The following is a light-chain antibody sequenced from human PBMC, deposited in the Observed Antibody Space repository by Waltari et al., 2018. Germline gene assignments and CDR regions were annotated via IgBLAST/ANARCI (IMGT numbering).Light chain of an antibody. CDR3: CSYAGGSLYV. CDR2: AAT. CDR1: SNDVGGYNS. V-gene: IGLV2-11*01. J-gene: IGLJ1*01. Sequence: QSALTQPPSVSGSPGKAVTFSCTGTSNDVGGYNSVSWYQQPPGKAPKLMISAATKRPSRVPARFSCSKSGNTASLTVSGLRAEDEADYYCCSYAGGSLYVFCAGTKDSVL.